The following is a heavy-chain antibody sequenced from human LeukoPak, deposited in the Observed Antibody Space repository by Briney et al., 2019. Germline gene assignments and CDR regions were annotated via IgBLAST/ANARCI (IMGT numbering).Heavy chain of an antibody. J-gene: IGHJ4*02. D-gene: IGHD4-11*01. Sequence: PGGSLRLSCAASGFTFSSYWMPWVRHAPGKGLVWVSRVNSDGTSTSYADSVRGRFTISRDNAKNTLYLQMNSLRAEDTAVYYCARESYSNYGQDFDYWGQGTLVTVSS. CDR2: VNSDGTST. CDR1: GFTFSSYW. V-gene: IGHV3-74*01. CDR3: ARESYSNYGQDFDY.